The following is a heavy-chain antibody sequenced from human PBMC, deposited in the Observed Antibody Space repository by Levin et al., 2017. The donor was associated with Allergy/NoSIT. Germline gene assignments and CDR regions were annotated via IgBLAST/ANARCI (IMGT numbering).Heavy chain of an antibody. CDR1: GYTFTGYY. Sequence: GESLKISCKASGYTFTGYYMHWVRQAPGQGLEWMGWINPNSGGTNYAQKIQGRVTMTRATSISTAYLELSRLRSDEPALFLCARGRARFVVVVAAPEYDYWGQGTLVTVSS. CDR2: INPNSGGT. J-gene: IGHJ4*02. D-gene: IGHD2-15*01. CDR3: ARGRARFVVVVAAPEYDY. V-gene: IGHV1-2*02.